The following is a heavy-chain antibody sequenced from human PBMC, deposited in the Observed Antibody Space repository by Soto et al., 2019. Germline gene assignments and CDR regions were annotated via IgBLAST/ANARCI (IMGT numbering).Heavy chain of an antibody. V-gene: IGHV1-8*01. CDR1: GYTFTSYD. Sequence: GSSVKVSCKGSGYTFTSYDINWVRQATGQGLEWMGWMNPNSGNTGYAQKFQGRVTMTRNTSISTAYMELSSLTSEDTAVYYCAIREVGLAYWGQGTRVTVSS. J-gene: IGHJ4*02. CDR2: MNPNSGNT. CDR3: AIREVGLAY. D-gene: IGHD1-26*01.